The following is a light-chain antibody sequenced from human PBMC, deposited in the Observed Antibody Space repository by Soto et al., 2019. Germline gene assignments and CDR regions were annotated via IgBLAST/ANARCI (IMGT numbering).Light chain of an antibody. J-gene: IGLJ1*01. V-gene: IGLV1-40*01. CDR3: QSYDNSHYV. CDR2: GKN. CDR1: SPSIGAGYD. Sequence: QSVLTQPPSVSGAPGQRVTISCTGSSPSIGAGYDVHWYQQLPGTAPKLLIYGKNNRPSGVPDRFSGSKSGTSASLAITGLQAEDEADYYCQSYDNSHYVFGTGTKVTVL.